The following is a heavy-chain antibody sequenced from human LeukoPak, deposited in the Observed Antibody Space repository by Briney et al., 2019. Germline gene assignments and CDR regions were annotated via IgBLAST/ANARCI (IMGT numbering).Heavy chain of an antibody. CDR2: IHYSGST. V-gene: IGHV4-59*01. CDR1: GGSMSDYY. J-gene: IGHJ6*02. Sequence: SETLSLTCTVSGGSMSDYYWTWIRQSPGKGLEWIAYIHYSGSTNLNPSLKSRVTISVDTSRNQFSLRLNSVTAADTAVYYCARVLGDGYNFYYYYGMDVWGQGTTVTVSS. D-gene: IGHD5-24*01. CDR3: ARVLGDGYNFYYYYGMDV.